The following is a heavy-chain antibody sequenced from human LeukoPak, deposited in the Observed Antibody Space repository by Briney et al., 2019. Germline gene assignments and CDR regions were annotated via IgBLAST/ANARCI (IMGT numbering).Heavy chain of an antibody. J-gene: IGHJ6*02. V-gene: IGHV4-34*01. Sequence: PSETLSLTCAVYGGSFSGYYWSWIRQPPGKGLEWIGEINHSGSTNYNPSPKRRVTISVDTSKNQFSLKLSSVTAADTAVYYCARIDYGADYGMDVWGQGTTVTVSS. CDR2: INHSGST. D-gene: IGHD4-17*01. CDR1: GGSFSGYY. CDR3: ARIDYGADYGMDV.